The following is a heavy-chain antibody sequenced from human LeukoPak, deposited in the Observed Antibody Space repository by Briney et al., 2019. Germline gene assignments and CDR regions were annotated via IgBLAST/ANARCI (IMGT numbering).Heavy chain of an antibody. CDR2: IYHSGST. Sequence: SQTLSLTCAVYGGSISSGGYSWSWIRQPPGKGLEWIGYIYHSGSTYYNPSLKSRVTISVDRSKSQFSLKLSSVTAADTAVYYCARRGGLDYGDYPFDPWGQGTLVTVSS. CDR3: ARRGGLDYGDYPFDP. D-gene: IGHD4-17*01. J-gene: IGHJ5*02. CDR1: GGSISSGGYS. V-gene: IGHV4-30-2*01.